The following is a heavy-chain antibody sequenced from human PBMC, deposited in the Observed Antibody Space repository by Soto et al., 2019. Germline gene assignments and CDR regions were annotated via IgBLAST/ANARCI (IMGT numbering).Heavy chain of an antibody. J-gene: IGHJ4*02. D-gene: IGHD7-27*01. CDR1: GGSFSGYY. CDR2: INHSGST. Sequence: AETLSLTCAVYGGSFSGYYWSWIRQPPGKGLEWIGEINHSGSTNYNPTLKIRVTISVDTSKNQFSLKLSTVTAADTAVYYSARVQLGLLDFDYWGQGTLVTVSS. V-gene: IGHV4-34*01. CDR3: ARVQLGLLDFDY.